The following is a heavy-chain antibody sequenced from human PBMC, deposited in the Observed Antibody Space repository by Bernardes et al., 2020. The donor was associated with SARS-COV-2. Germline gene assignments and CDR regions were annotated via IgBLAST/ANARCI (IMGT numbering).Heavy chain of an antibody. J-gene: IGHJ4*02. CDR3: AKDLYYDYVWGCYRN. Sequence: GGSLRLSCAASGFIFSNYAMSWFRQAPGKGLELVSAISGSGGSTYYPDSVTGRFTISRGNSKNTLYLQMNSLRAEDTAVYYCAKDLYYDYVWGCYRNWGQGTLVTVSS. CDR2: ISGSGGST. CDR1: GFIFSNYA. V-gene: IGHV3-23*01. D-gene: IGHD3-16*02.